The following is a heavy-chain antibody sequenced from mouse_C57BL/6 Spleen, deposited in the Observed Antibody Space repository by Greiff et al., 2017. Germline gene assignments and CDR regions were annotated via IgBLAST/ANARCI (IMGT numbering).Heavy chain of an antibody. CDR1: GFTFTDYY. Sequence: EVKLVESGGGLVQPGGSLSLSCAASGFTFTDYYMSWVRQPPGQALEWLGFIRNKANGYTTEYSASVKGRFTISRDNSQSILYLQMNALRAEDSATYYCARSYGSSLDYWGQGTTLTVSS. CDR2: IRNKANGYTT. CDR3: ARSYGSSLDY. V-gene: IGHV7-3*01. J-gene: IGHJ2*01. D-gene: IGHD1-1*01.